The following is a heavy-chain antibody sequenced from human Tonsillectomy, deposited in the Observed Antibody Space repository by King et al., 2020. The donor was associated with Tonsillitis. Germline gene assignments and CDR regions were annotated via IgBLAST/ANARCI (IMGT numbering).Heavy chain of an antibody. Sequence: QLQESGPGLVKPSETLSLTCAVSVGSISTYYWSWIRPPPGKGLEWSGYLSYTGSTNYNPSLKSRVTISMDTSKNQFSLKLSSVTAADTAVYYCARLAFNYSYGLDVWGQGTTVTVSS. V-gene: IGHV4-59*08. CDR1: VGSISTYY. D-gene: IGHD3-16*01. J-gene: IGHJ6*01. CDR2: LSYTGST. CDR3: ARLAFNYSYGLDV.